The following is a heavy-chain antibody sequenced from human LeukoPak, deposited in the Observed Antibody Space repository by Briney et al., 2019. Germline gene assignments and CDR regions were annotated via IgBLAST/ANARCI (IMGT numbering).Heavy chain of an antibody. D-gene: IGHD6-19*01. V-gene: IGHV3-23*01. CDR2: VSAGGDNT. CDR3: AKKRTPVAGTNYSDY. CDR1: GFTFSSYA. Sequence: GGSLRLSCAASGFTFSSYAMSWVRQAPGKGLEWVSAVSAGGDNTYYAESVKGRFTISRDNSENTVYLQMTSVTAEDTARYYCAKKRTPVAGTNYSDYWGQGILVNVSS. J-gene: IGHJ4*02.